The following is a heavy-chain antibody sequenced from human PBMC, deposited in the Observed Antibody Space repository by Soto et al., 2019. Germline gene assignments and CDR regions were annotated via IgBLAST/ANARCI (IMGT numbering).Heavy chain of an antibody. D-gene: IGHD6-19*01. V-gene: IGHV3-30*18. Sequence: QLVQSGGGVVQWGGSLTISCAASGFTFNKYGLQWVRRAPGKGLEWVAVISYDGNNKHYADSVKGRFTVSRDDSKNSLFLQMNRLRVDDAAVYYCAKDQGASVAGSYGMDVWGQGTTVTVSS. CDR1: GFTFNKYG. CDR2: ISYDGNNK. CDR3: AKDQGASVAGSYGMDV. J-gene: IGHJ6*02.